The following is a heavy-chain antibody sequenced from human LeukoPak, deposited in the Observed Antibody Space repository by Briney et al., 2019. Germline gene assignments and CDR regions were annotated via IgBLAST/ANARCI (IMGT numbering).Heavy chain of an antibody. J-gene: IGHJ4*02. V-gene: IGHV3-30*04. Sequence: GRSLRLSCAASGFTFSSYAMHWVRQAPGKGLEWVAVISYDGGNKYYADSVKGRFTISRDNSKNTLYLQMNSLRAEDTAVYYCARSRILTAAFDYWGQGTLVTVFS. CDR3: ARSRILTAAFDY. CDR1: GFTFSSYA. CDR2: ISYDGGNK. D-gene: IGHD3-9*01.